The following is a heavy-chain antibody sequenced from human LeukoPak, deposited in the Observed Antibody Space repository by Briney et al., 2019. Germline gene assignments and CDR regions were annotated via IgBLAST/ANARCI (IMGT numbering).Heavy chain of an antibody. CDR2: IYSGGST. CDR1: GFTVSSNY. D-gene: IGHD2-15*01. CDR3: ARESCSGGSCYYYYGMDV. V-gene: IGHV3-53*01. J-gene: IGHJ6*02. Sequence: PGGSLRLSCAASGFTVSSNYMSWVRQAPGKGLEWVSAIYSGGSTYYADSVKGRFTISRDNSKNTLYLQMNSLRAEDTAVYYCARESCSGGSCYYYYGMDVWGQGTTVTVSS.